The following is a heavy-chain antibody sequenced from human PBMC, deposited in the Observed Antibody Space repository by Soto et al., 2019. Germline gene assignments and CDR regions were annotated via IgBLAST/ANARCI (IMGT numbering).Heavy chain of an antibody. J-gene: IGHJ6*02. CDR1: GFSLTSSGAG. D-gene: IGHD6-25*01. V-gene: IGHV2-5*01. CDR3: AHRGWVAATDYYYYALDV. Sequence: HITLKESGPTLVKPTQTLTLTCSSSGFSLTSSGAGVGWVRQPPGKTLDWFALIYWNEDKAYSPSLRSRLTISRYSSKKHVVLTMTNMDPVDTGTYCCAHRGWVAATDYYYYALDVWGPGTTVTVS. CDR2: IYWNEDK.